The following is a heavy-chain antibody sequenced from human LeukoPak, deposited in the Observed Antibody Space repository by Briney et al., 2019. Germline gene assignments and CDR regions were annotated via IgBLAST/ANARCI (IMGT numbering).Heavy chain of an antibody. Sequence: PGGSLRLSCAASGFSFSIYAMSWVRQAPGKGLEWGSGISGGGGSTYYADSVKGRFTISRDSSRNTLYLQMNSLRAEDTAIYYCAKDDYGDDEPYDYWGQGSLVTVSS. CDR2: ISGGGGST. V-gene: IGHV3-23*01. CDR3: AKDDYGDDEPYDY. CDR1: GFSFSIYA. D-gene: IGHD4-17*01. J-gene: IGHJ4*02.